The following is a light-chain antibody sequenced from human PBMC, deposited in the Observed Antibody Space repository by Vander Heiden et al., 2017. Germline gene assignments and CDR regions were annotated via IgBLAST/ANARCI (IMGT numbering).Light chain of an antibody. J-gene: IGKJ1*01. Sequence: DIQMTQSPSTLSASVGDRVTITCRASQTINNWLAWYQQKPGKAPKLLIYSTSTLESGVPSRFSGSRSGTEFTLTISSLQPDDFATYHCQQCVTYPWTFGQGTKVDFK. CDR3: QQCVTYPWT. CDR1: QTINNW. V-gene: IGKV1-5*03. CDR2: STS.